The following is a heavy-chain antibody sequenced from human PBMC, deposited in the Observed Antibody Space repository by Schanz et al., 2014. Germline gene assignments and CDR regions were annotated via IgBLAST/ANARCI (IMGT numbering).Heavy chain of an antibody. D-gene: IGHD6-13*01. J-gene: IGHJ4*02. CDR2: INPSGGST. V-gene: IGHV1-46*03. CDR1: GYTFTSDS. Sequence: QVQLIQSGAEVKKPGASVKVSCTASGYTFTSDSMHWVRQAPGQGLEWMGMINPSGGSTTYAQKFQGRVTMTRDASTSTVYMELSSLRSEDTAVYYCARDGVDAAAGGNYWGQGTLVTVSS. CDR3: ARDGVDAAAGGNY.